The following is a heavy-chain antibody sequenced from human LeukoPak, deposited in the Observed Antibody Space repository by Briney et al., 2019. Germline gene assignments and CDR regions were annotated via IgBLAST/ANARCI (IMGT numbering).Heavy chain of an antibody. CDR3: ARGPIYCTNGVCYIYYYYGMDV. CDR1: GGSISSGGSS. Sequence: SQTLSLTCAVSGGSISSGGSSWSWIRQPPGKGLEWIGYINHSGSTYYNPSLKSRVTISVDTSKNQFSLKLSSVTAADTAVYYCARGPIYCTNGVCYIYYYYGMDVWGQGTTVTVSS. D-gene: IGHD2-8*01. V-gene: IGHV4-30-2*01. J-gene: IGHJ6*02. CDR2: INHSGST.